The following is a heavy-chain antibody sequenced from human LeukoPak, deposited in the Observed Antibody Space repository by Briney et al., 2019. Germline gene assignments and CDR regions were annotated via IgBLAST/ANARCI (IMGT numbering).Heavy chain of an antibody. J-gene: IGHJ5*02. V-gene: IGHV4-61*01. CDR2: IYYSGST. D-gene: IGHD3-22*01. CDR1: GGSVSSGSYY. Sequence: PSETLSLTCTVSGGSVSSGSYYWSWIRQPPGKGLEWIGYIYYSGSTNYNPSLKSRVTISVDTYKNQFSLKLSSVTAADTAVYYCARVGYYDSSGYYDSWGQGTLVTVSS. CDR3: ARVGYYDSSGYYDS.